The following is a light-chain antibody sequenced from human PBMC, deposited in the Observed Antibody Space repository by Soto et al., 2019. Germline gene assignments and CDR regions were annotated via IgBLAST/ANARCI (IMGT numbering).Light chain of an antibody. CDR3: QQYIRWPLT. CDR1: QSISSN. V-gene: IGKV3-15*01. CDR2: GAS. Sequence: EIVMTQSPATMSVSLGERATLSCRASQSISSNLAWYQQKPGQAPRLLIYGASTRATGIPDRFSGSGSGTDFTLTISSLQSEDFAVYFCQQYIRWPLTFGGGTKVEI. J-gene: IGKJ4*01.